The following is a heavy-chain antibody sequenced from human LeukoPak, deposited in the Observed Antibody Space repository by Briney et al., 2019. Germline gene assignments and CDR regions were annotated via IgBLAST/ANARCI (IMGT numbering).Heavy chain of an antibody. CDR2: IYYSGST. J-gene: IGHJ4*02. V-gene: IGHV4-39*01. CDR3: AGYGGNPQSLDY. Sequence: SETLSLTCTVSGGSISSSSYYWGWIRQPPGKGLEWIGSIYYSGSTYYNPSLKSRVTISVDTSKNQFSLKLSSVTAADTAVYYCAGYGGNPQSLDYWGQGTLVTVSS. CDR1: GGSISSSSYY. D-gene: IGHD4-23*01.